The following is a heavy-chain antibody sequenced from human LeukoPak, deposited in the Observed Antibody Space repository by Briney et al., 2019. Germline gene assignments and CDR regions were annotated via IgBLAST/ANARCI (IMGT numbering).Heavy chain of an antibody. CDR1: GYTFTSNY. D-gene: IGHD1-26*01. CDR2: IIPIFGTA. CDR3: ARIVGATTDY. J-gene: IGHJ4*02. V-gene: IGHV1-69*13. Sequence: ASVKVSCKASGYTFTSNYIHWVRQAPGQGLEWMGGIIPIFGTANCAQKFQGRVTITADESTSTAYMELSSLRSEDTAVYYCARIVGATTDYWGQGTLVTVSS.